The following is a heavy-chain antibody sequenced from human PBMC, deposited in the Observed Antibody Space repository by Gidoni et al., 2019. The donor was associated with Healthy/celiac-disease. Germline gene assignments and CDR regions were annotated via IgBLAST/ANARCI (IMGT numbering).Heavy chain of an antibody. CDR2: IKQDGSEK. CDR3: ARVWYNWNDWGAFDI. Sequence: EVQLVASGGGLVQPGGSLRLSCAASGFTFSSYWMSWVRQAPGQGLEWVANIKQDGSEKYYVDSVKGRFTISRDNAKNSLYLQMNSLRAEDTAVYYCARVWYNWNDWGAFDIWGQGTMVTVSS. V-gene: IGHV3-7*03. D-gene: IGHD1-1*01. J-gene: IGHJ3*02. CDR1: GFTFSSYW.